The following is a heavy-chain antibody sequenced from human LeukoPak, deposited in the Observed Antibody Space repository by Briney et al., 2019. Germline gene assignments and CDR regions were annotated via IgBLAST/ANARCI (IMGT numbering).Heavy chain of an antibody. Sequence: GASVKVSCRASGYIFTGYYMHWVRQAPGQGLEWMGWINPNSGDTNFAQKFQGRVTMTRDTSISTAYMELSRLRSGDTAVYYCARDRSIAVVPAAIFFSDYWGQGTLVTVSS. D-gene: IGHD2-2*01. V-gene: IGHV1-2*02. CDR3: ARDRSIAVVPAAIFFSDY. CDR1: GYIFTGYY. J-gene: IGHJ4*02. CDR2: INPNSGDT.